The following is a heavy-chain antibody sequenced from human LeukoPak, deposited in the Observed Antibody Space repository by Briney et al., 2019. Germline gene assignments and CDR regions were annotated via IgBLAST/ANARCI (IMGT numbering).Heavy chain of an antibody. V-gene: IGHV3-7*03. CDR3: ARDLGPYKAGHDAFDI. CDR1: GFIVSNYC. J-gene: IGHJ3*02. D-gene: IGHD1-14*01. CDR2: MNADENQK. Sequence: GGSLRLSCAASGFIVSNYCVMWVRQASGKGLEWVATMNADENQKLYADSMEGRFTISRDNGKNSLYLQIGSLRVDDTAVYYCARDLGPYKAGHDAFDIWGQGTMVTVSS.